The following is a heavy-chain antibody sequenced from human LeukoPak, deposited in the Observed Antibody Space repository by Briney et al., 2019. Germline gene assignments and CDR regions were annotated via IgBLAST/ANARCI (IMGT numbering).Heavy chain of an antibody. J-gene: IGHJ4*02. CDR1: GFTFSTYW. D-gene: IGHD6-19*01. CDR2: ISSDGSTT. Sequence: SGGSLRLSCAASGFTFSTYWMHWVRQAPGKGLVWVSRISSDGSTTSYADSVKGRFTIPRDNAKNTLYLQMNSLRAEDTAVYYCARAVAGYFDYWGQGTLVTVSS. CDR3: ARAVAGYFDY. V-gene: IGHV3-74*01.